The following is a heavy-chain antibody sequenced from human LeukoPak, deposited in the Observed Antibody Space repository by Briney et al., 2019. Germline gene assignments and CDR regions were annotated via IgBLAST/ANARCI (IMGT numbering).Heavy chain of an antibody. CDR1: GFPSNAYW. V-gene: IGHV3-7*03. D-gene: IGHD6-13*01. J-gene: IGHJ4*02. CDR2: IRQDGDTK. CDR3: ARSLPYGTTWYGRSDF. Sequence: GGSLRLSCAASGFPSNAYWMTWVRQAPGKGLERVANIRQDGDTKYYVDSVKGRFTISRDNAMNSLYLQMNSLRAEDTAIYYCARSLPYGTTWYGRSDFWGQGTLVTVSS.